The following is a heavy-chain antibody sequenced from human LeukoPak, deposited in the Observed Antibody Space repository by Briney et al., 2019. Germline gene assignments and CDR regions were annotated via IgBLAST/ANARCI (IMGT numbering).Heavy chain of an antibody. J-gene: IGHJ6*03. D-gene: IGHD5-18*01. CDR2: ISWNSGSI. CDR3: AKDIDGNSYDYMDV. Sequence: GGSLRLSCAASGFTVSSNYMSWVRQAPGKGLEWVSGISWNSGSIGYADSVKGRFTISRDNAKNSLYLQMNSLRAEDTALYYCAKDIDGNSYDYMDVWGKGTTVTISS. CDR1: GFTVSSNY. V-gene: IGHV3-9*01.